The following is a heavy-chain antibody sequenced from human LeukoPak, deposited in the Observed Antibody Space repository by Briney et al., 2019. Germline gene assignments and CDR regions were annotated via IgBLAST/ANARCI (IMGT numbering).Heavy chain of an antibody. CDR1: GFTFNSHW. V-gene: IGHV3-74*01. D-gene: IGHD6-19*01. J-gene: IGHJ4*02. Sequence: GGSLRLSCAASGFTFNSHWMHWVRQAPGKGLVWVSCINSDGSSTIYADSVKGRFTISRENAKNPLYLQRNSLRAEDTAVYYCARASSGWPPLIDYWGQGTLVTVSS. CDR3: ARASSGWPPLIDY. CDR2: INSDGSST.